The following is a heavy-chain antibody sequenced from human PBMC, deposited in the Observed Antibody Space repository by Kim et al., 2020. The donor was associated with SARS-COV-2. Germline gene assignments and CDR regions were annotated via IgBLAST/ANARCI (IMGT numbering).Heavy chain of an antibody. CDR1: GGPINSPTYY. CDR2: IYYSGTT. Sequence: SETLSLTCSVAGGPINSPTYYWGWVRQPPGKGLEWIASIYYSGTTYYNPSLRSRVTMSVDTSENQFSLILRSLTAADTANYFCARHSGGSYSSSWVYGMDVWGQGTTVTVSS. J-gene: IGHJ6*02. V-gene: IGHV4-39*01. D-gene: IGHD6-13*01. CDR3: ARHSGGSYSSSWVYGMDV.